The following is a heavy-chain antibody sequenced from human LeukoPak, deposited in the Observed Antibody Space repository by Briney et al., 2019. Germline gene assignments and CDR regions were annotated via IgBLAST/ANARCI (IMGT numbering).Heavy chain of an antibody. J-gene: IGHJ4*02. CDR2: IETKRDGDTT. Sequence: GGSLRLSCSGSGFIFSDAWMSWVRQTPGKGLEWVGRIETKRDGDTTIYGAPVKGRFTISRDDSKNRMYLQMTSRRPGDTGIYYCRRDAHTSIDWGQGTLVTVSS. CDR1: GFIFSDAW. V-gene: IGHV3-15*04. D-gene: IGHD2-2*01. CDR3: RRDAHTSID.